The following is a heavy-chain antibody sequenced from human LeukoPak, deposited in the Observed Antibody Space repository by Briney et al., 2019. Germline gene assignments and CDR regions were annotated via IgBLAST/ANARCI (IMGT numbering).Heavy chain of an antibody. Sequence: QTGGSLRLSCAASGFTFSSYGMHWVRQAPGKGLEWVAVIWYDGSNKYYADSVKGRFTISRDNSKNTLYLQMNSLRAEDTAVYYCARDFAPEGYYDFWSGYVDYWGQGTLVTVSS. CDR2: IWYDGSNK. J-gene: IGHJ4*02. CDR1: GFTFSSYG. D-gene: IGHD3-3*01. CDR3: ARDFAPEGYYDFWSGYVDY. V-gene: IGHV3-33*01.